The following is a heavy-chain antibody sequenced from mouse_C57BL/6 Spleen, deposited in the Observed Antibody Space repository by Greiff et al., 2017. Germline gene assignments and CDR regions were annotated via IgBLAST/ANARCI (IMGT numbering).Heavy chain of an antibody. CDR3: ARCWDYDCYFDY. Sequence: QVQLQQPGAELVKPGASVKMSCKASGYTFTSYWITWVKQRPGQGLEWIGDISPGSGSTNYNEKFKSKATLTVETSSSTSYMQLSRLTSKDSAVYYGARCWDYDCYFDYWGQGTTLTVSS. D-gene: IGHD2-4*01. CDR2: ISPGSGST. V-gene: IGHV1-55*01. CDR1: GYTFTSYW. J-gene: IGHJ2*01.